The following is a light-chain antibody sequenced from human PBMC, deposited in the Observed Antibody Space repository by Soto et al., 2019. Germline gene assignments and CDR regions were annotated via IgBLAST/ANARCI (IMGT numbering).Light chain of an antibody. CDR3: AAWDDSLEGVV. J-gene: IGLJ3*02. CDR2: TNN. Sequence: QSGLTQPPSASGTPGQRVTISCSGSSSNIGSNPVSWYQHLPGTAPKVLIFTNNQRPSGVPDRVSGSKSGTSASLAISGLRSEDEAHYYCAAWDDSLEGVVLGGGTKVTVL. CDR1: SSNIGSNP. V-gene: IGLV1-44*01.